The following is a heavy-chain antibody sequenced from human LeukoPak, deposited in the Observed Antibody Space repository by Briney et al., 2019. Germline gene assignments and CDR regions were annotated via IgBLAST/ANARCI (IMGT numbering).Heavy chain of an antibody. CDR3: ATSLRRGYSGYDYMDV. CDR2: IDHTGIT. D-gene: IGHD5-12*01. CDR1: DDSITIYY. J-gene: IGHJ6*03. V-gene: IGHV4-59*01. Sequence: PSETLSLTCTVSDDSITIYYWTWIRQPPGKGLEWIGYIDHTGITNYNPSLNSRVTISRDTSKNHFSLELSSATAADTAVYYCATSLRRGYSGYDYMDVWGKGTTVTISS.